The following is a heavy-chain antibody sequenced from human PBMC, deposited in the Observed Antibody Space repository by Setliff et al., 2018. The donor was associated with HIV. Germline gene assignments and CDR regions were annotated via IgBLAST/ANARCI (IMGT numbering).Heavy chain of an antibody. CDR2: IGGSGDNT. CDR1: GFTFRTYD. Sequence: LRLSRAASGFTFRTYDMSWVRQAPGKGLEWVSTIGGSGDNTYYADSVKGRFTISRDNSKNTLYLQMNSLRAEDTAVYYCAKLPHGGPLYYFDYWGQGTLVTVSS. CDR3: AKLPHGGPLYYFDY. J-gene: IGHJ4*02. V-gene: IGHV3-23*01. D-gene: IGHD2-15*01.